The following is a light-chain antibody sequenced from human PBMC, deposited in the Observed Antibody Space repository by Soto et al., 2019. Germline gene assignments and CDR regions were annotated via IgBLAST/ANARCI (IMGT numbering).Light chain of an antibody. CDR1: SSNIGYNY. V-gene: IGLV1-47*01. CDR2: KNN. J-gene: IGLJ2*01. Sequence: QSVLTQPPSASGTPGQRVTISCSGSSSNIGYNYVYWYQQLPGTAPKLLIYKNNQRPSGVPDRFSGSKSGTSASLAISGLRSEDEAVYYCAAWDDSLSGWIFGGGTKLTVL. CDR3: AAWDDSLSGWI.